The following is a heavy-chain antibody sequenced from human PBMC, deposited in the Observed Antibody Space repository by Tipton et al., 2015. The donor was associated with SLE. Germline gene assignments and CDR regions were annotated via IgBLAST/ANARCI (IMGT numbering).Heavy chain of an antibody. CDR3: ARIVDIVATIFDY. D-gene: IGHD5-12*01. CDR2: IYYSGST. V-gene: IGHV4-59*08. CDR1: GGSISSYY. Sequence: TLSLTCTVSGGSISSYYWSWIRQPPGKGLEWIGYIYYSGSTNYNPSLKSRVTISVDTSKNQFSRKLSSVTAADTALYYCARIVDIVATIFDYWGQGTLVTVSS. J-gene: IGHJ4*02.